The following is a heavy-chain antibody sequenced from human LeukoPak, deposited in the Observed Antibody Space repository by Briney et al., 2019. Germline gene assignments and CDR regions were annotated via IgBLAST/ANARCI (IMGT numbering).Heavy chain of an antibody. CDR3: ARVYYDSSGYSFDY. CDR1: GFTFNSYP. J-gene: IGHJ4*02. D-gene: IGHD3-22*01. CDR2: ISYDGSDK. Sequence: GGSLRLSCAASGFTFNSYPMHWVRQAPGKGLEWVALISYDGSDKYYADSVRDRFTISRDNSKNTLYLQMNSLRADDTAVYYCARVYYDSSGYSFDYWGQGTLVTVSS. V-gene: IGHV3-30-3*01.